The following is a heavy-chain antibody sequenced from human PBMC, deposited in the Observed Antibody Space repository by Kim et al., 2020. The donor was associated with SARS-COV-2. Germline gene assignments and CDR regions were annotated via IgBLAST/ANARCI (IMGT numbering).Heavy chain of an antibody. CDR3: ARDRMDSSGYSSAFDI. V-gene: IGHV1-18*01. Sequence: KLQGRVTMTTDTSTSTAYMELRSLRSDDTAVYYCARDRMDSSGYSSAFDIWGQGTMVTVSS. J-gene: IGHJ3*02. D-gene: IGHD3-22*01.